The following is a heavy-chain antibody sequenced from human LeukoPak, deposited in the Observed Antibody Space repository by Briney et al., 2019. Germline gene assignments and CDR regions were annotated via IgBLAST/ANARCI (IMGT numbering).Heavy chain of an antibody. D-gene: IGHD2-2*01. CDR2: ISYDGSNK. J-gene: IGHJ5*02. Sequence: GGSLRLSCAASGFTFSSYGMHWVRQAPGKGLEWVAVISYDGSNKYYADSVKGRFTISTDNSKNTLYLQMNSLRAEDTAVYYCAKAGGPNIVVVPAALVGSTRDWFDPWGQGTLVTVSS. CDR3: AKAGGPNIVVVPAALVGSTRDWFDP. V-gene: IGHV3-30*18. CDR1: GFTFSSYG.